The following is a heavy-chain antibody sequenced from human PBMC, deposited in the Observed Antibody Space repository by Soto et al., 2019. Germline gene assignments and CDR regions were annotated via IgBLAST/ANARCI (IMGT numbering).Heavy chain of an antibody. D-gene: IGHD3-16*02. CDR3: ARDAYRTPEAFDI. Sequence: DSYISSSSSTIYYADSVKGRFTISRDNAKNSLYLQMNSLRAEDTAVYYCARDAYRTPEAFDIWGQGTMVTVSS. J-gene: IGHJ3*02. CDR2: ISSSSSTI. V-gene: IGHV3-48*01.